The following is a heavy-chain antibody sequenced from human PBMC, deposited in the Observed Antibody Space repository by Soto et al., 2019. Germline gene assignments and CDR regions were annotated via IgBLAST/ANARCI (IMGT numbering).Heavy chain of an antibody. Sequence: GGSLRLSCAASGFTFSSYGMHWVRQAPGKGLEWVAVIWYDGSNKYYADSVKGRFTISRDNSKNTLYLQMNSLRAEDTAVYYCARDIEGRRDGYNWWGQGTLVTVSS. CDR2: IWYDGSNK. D-gene: IGHD5-12*01. CDR1: GFTFSSYG. CDR3: ARDIEGRRDGYNW. J-gene: IGHJ4*02. V-gene: IGHV3-33*01.